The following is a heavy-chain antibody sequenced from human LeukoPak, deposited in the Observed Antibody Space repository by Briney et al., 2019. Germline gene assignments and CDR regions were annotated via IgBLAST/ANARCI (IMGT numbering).Heavy chain of an antibody. CDR2: ISGNGGST. D-gene: IGHD3-22*01. CDR1: GFTFSSYA. J-gene: IGHJ4*02. V-gene: IGHV3-23*01. CDR3: AKTPASGYLFDY. Sequence: GGSLRLSCAGSGFTFSSYAMNWVRQAPGKGLDWVSSISGNGGSTYYADSVKGRFTISRDNSKDTLYLQMNSLRAEDTAVYYCAKTPASGYLFDYWGQGTLVTVSS.